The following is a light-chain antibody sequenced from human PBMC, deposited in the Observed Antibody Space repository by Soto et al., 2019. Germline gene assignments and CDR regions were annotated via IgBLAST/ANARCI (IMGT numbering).Light chain of an antibody. CDR2: GAS. CDR1: QSVSSSY. V-gene: IGKV3-20*01. CDR3: QQYGSSPRGT. Sequence: EIVLTQSPGTLSLSPGERATLSCRASQSVSSSYLAWYQQKPGQAPRLLIYGASSRATGIPDRFSGGGSGTDFTLPISRLEPEDFAVYYCQQYGSSPRGTFGQGTKVEIK. J-gene: IGKJ1*01.